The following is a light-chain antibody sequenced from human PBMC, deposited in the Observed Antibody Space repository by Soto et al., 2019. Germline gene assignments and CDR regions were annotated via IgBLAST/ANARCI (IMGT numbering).Light chain of an antibody. CDR3: QQYKNWPWT. V-gene: IGKV3-15*01. Sequence: EIVLTQSPCTLSWSPGERATLSWGASQSVISTYLAWYQQKPGQAPRLLIYGASTRATGIPARFSGSGSGTEFNLTISSLQPEDCAVYYCQQYKNWPWTFGQGTKVDIK. J-gene: IGKJ1*01. CDR1: QSVISTY. CDR2: GAS.